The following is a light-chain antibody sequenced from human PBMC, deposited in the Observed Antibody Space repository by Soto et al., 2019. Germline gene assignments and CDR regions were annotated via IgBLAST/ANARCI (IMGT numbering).Light chain of an antibody. CDR2: EVS. CDR3: SSFTGTTTWV. Sequence: QSALTQPASLSGSPGQSITMFCTGTSNDVGGYNYVSWYQQHPGKAPKLIIYEVSNRPSGLSIRFSDSKSANTASLTISGLQAEDEAEYYCSSFTGTTTWVFGGGTKVTVL. J-gene: IGLJ3*02. CDR1: SNDVGGYNY. V-gene: IGLV2-14*01.